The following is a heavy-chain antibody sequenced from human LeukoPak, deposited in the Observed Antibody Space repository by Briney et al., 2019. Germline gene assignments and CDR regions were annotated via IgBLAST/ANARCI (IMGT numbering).Heavy chain of an antibody. Sequence: GGSLRLSCAASGFSVSSKYMSWVRQAPGKGLEWVSVIYTGGNEYYADSVKGRFTISRDNSKNMVYLKMNSLRAEDKALYYCAGGQMFTSGGFDNWGQGALVTVSS. CDR2: IYTGGNE. D-gene: IGHD6-19*01. J-gene: IGHJ4*02. V-gene: IGHV3-53*01. CDR3: AGGQMFTSGGFDN. CDR1: GFSVSSKY.